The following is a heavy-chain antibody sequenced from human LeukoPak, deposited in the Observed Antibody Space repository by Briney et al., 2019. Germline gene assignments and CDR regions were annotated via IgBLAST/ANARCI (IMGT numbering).Heavy chain of an antibody. CDR1: GFTFSDYY. CDR2: ISSSGSTI. V-gene: IGHV3-11*01. D-gene: IGHD6-13*01. CDR3: ARSPVGLAEPYYFDY. J-gene: IGHJ4*02. Sequence: KTGGSLRLSCAASGFTFSDYYMSWIRQAPGKGLEWVSYISSSGSTIYYADSVKGRFTISRDNAKNSLYLQMNSLRAEDTAVYYCARSPVGLAEPYYFDYWGQGTLVTVSS.